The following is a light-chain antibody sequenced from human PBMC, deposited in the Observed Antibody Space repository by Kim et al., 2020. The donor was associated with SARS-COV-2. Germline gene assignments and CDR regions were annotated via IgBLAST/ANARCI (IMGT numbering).Light chain of an antibody. J-gene: IGKJ4*01. Sequence: PGERATRSCSASQSIDTSLAWYQHRPGQAPRLLFYVASIRATGVPDRFSGSGSGTDFTLTISSLEPEDFSTYYCQQRDSWPPAVSFGGGTKVDIK. CDR2: VAS. V-gene: IGKV3-11*01. CDR3: QQRDSWPPAVS. CDR1: QSIDTS.